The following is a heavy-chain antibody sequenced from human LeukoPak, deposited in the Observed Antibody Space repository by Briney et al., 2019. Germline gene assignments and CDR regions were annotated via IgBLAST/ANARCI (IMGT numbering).Heavy chain of an antibody. CDR2: ISPYNGDT. CDR3: ARDGAVAAVFDY. D-gene: IGHD6-19*01. V-gene: IGHV1-18*01. Sequence: ASVKVSCKASGYTFTTYGVTWVRQAPGQGFEWMGWISPYNGDTNYAQNLQGRVTLTTDTSTSTAYMELRSLRSDDTAVYYCARDGAVAAVFDYWGQGTLVTVSS. J-gene: IGHJ4*02. CDR1: GYTFTTYG.